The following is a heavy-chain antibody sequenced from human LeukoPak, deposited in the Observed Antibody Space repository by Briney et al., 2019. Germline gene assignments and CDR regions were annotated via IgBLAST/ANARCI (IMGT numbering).Heavy chain of an antibody. CDR3: ARHGLITVTDTSFDY. V-gene: IGHV5-51*01. J-gene: IGHJ4*02. D-gene: IGHD6-19*01. CDR1: GYSFTSYW. CDR2: IYPGDSDT. Sequence: GESLKISGKGSGYSFTSYWIGWVRQMPGKGLEWMGIIYPGDSDTRYSPSFQGQVTVSADKSISTAYLQWSSLKASDTAMYYCARHGLITVTDTSFDYWGQGTLVTVSS.